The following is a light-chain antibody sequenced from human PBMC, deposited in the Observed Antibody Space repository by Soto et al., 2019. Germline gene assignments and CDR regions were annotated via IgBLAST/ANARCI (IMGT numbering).Light chain of an antibody. CDR2: KAS. CDR3: QQYNSYPLT. V-gene: IGKV1-5*03. J-gene: IGKJ4*01. Sequence: DIQMTQSPSTLSASVGDRVTITCRASQSISSWLAWYQQKPGKAPKLLIYKASSLESGVPSRFSGSGSGTXXXXXXXXXXXXNFATXYCQQYNSYPLTFGGGTKVEIK. CDR1: QSISSW.